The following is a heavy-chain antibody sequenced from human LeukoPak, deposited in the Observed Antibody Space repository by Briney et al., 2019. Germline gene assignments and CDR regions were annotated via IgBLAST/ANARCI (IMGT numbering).Heavy chain of an antibody. V-gene: IGHV3-74*01. J-gene: IGHJ4*02. CDR3: YVFYYDTSGYFAY. CDR1: GFTFSSYW. Sequence: GGSLRLSCAASGFTFSSYWMHWVRQVPGTGLLWVSHIEGDGSNSRYADSVKGRFTISRDNAKNTLYLQMSSLRVEDTAVYYCYVFYYDTSGYFAYWGQGALVTVSS. D-gene: IGHD3-22*01. CDR2: IEGDGSNS.